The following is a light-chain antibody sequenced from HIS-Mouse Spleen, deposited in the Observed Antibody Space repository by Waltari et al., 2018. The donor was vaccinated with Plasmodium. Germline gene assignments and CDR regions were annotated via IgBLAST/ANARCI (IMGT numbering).Light chain of an antibody. J-gene: IGLJ3*02. CDR1: ALQKTY. CDR2: EDS. CDR3: YSTDSSGNHRV. Sequence: SYELTQPPSVSVSPGQTARINCPGDALQKTYAYWYQQKSGQAPVLVIYEDSKRPSGIAERFSGSSSGTMATLTISGAQVEDEADYYCYSTDSSGNHRVFGGGTKLTVL. V-gene: IGLV3-10*01.